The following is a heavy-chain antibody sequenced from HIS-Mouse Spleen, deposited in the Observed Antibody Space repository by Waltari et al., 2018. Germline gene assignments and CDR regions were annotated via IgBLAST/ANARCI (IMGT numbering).Heavy chain of an antibody. D-gene: IGHD4-17*01. Sequence: KGLEWVGRIKSKTDGGTTDYAAPVKGRFTISRDDSKNTLYLQMNSLKTENTAVYYCTTEQTTVTTPDAFDIWGQGTMVTVSS. J-gene: IGHJ3*02. V-gene: IGHV3-15*01. CDR2: IKSKTDGGTT. CDR3: TTEQTTVTTPDAFDI.